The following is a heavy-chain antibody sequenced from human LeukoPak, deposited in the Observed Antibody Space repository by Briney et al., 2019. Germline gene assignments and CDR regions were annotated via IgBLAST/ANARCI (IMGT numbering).Heavy chain of an antibody. CDR3: AKDQQWLVFPNFDY. Sequence: GGSLRLSCAASGFTFSSYAMSWVRQAPGKGLEWVSAISGSGGSTYYADSVKGRFTISRDNSKNTLYLQMNSLRAEDTAVYYXAKDQQWLVFPNFDYWGQGTLVTVSS. J-gene: IGHJ4*02. V-gene: IGHV3-23*01. CDR1: GFTFSSYA. CDR2: ISGSGGST. D-gene: IGHD6-19*01.